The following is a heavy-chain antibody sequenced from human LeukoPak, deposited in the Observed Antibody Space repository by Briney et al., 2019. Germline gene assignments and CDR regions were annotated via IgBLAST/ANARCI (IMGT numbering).Heavy chain of an antibody. V-gene: IGHV3-11*01. Sequence: VGSLRLSCAASGFIFSDYYMSWICQAPGRGLEWISYINRGGTNTHYADSVKGRFSISRDNAKNSLYLQMNSLSAEDTAIYYCARDGAGLDPWGQGVLVTVSS. J-gene: IGHJ5*02. CDR2: INRGGTNT. CDR3: ARDGAGLDP. CDR1: GFIFSDYY.